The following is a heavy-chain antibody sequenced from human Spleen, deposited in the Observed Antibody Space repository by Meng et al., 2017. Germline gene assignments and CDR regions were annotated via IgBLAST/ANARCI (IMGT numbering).Heavy chain of an antibody. CDR2: LSTSVNTI. Sequence: VQLVESGGGLVQPAGSLRLSCSASGFTVTNNYMSWNRQAPGKGLEWLSYLSTSVNTIYYTDSVKGRFAISRDNAKNSLYLQMSSLRAEDTAVYYCARGFNGGNSGAFGYWGQGTLVTVSS. D-gene: IGHD4-23*01. V-gene: IGHV3-11*01. CDR1: GFTVTNNY. J-gene: IGHJ4*02. CDR3: ARGFNGGNSGAFGY.